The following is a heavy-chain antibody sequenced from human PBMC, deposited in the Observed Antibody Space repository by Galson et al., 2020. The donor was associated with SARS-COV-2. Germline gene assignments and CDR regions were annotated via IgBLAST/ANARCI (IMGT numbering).Heavy chain of an antibody. CDR1: GYTFTGSY. CDR2: INPNSGGT. CDR3: ARDNDHDAFDI. D-gene: IGHD1-1*01. J-gene: IGHJ3*02. Sequence: ASVKVSCKASGYTFTGSYMHWVRQAPGQGLEWMGWINPNSGGTTYAQKFQDWVTMTRDTSISTAYMELSRLRSDDTAVYYCARDNDHDAFDIWGQGTMVTVSS. V-gene: IGHV1-2*04.